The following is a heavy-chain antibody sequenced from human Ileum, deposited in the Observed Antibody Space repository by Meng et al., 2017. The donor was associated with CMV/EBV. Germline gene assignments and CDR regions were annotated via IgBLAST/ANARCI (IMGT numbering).Heavy chain of an antibody. CDR1: GGYISSCDYY. CDR3: ARQEELWGYFDY. J-gene: IGHJ4*02. CDR2: IYYSGST. D-gene: IGHD1-7*01. Sequence: VQLQESGPGLVKPSQTLSLTCTFSGGYISSCDYYWNWIRQPPGKGLEWIGYIYYSGSTYFNPSLKSRVTISVDTSKNQFSLKLNSVTAADTAVYYCARQEELWGYFDYWGQGTLVTVFS. V-gene: IGHV4-30-4*08.